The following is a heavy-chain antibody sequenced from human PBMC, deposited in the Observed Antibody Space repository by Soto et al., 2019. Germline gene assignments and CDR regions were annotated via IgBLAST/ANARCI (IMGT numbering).Heavy chain of an antibody. CDR1: GFTFSSYA. D-gene: IGHD3-22*01. CDR2: ISGSGGST. Sequence: GSLRLSCAASGFTFSSYAMSWVRQAPGKGLEWVSAISGSGGSTYYADSVKGRFTISRDNSKNTLYLQMNSLRAEDTAVYYCASPAWVRTYYYDSSGFDYWGQGTLVTVSS. V-gene: IGHV3-23*01. CDR3: ASPAWVRTYYYDSSGFDY. J-gene: IGHJ4*02.